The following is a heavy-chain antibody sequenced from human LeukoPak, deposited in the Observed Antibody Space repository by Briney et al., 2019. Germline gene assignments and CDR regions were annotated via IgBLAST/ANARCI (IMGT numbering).Heavy chain of an antibody. CDR3: ARDVNHYDSSGPGY. CDR2: ISYDGSNK. Sequence: GGSLRLSCAASGFTFSSYAMHWVRQAPGKGLEWVAVISYDGSNKYYADSVKGRFTISRDNAKNTLYLQMNSLRAEDTAVYYCARDVNHYDSSGPGYWGQGTLVTVSS. V-gene: IGHV3-30-3*01. D-gene: IGHD3-22*01. CDR1: GFTFSSYA. J-gene: IGHJ4*02.